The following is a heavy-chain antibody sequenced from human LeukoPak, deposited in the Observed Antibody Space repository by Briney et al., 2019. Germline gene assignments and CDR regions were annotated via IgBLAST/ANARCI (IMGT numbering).Heavy chain of an antibody. Sequence: PGGSLRLSCAASGFTFSTYAMSWVRQAPGKGLEWVSAISDSGGSAYYADSVKGRLTISRDNSQNTLYLQINSLRAEDTAVYYCAPRWTSAARSYGMDVWGQGTTVTVSS. D-gene: IGHD3-3*01. CDR3: APRWTSAARSYGMDV. J-gene: IGHJ6*02. V-gene: IGHV3-23*01. CDR1: GFTFSTYA. CDR2: ISDSGGSA.